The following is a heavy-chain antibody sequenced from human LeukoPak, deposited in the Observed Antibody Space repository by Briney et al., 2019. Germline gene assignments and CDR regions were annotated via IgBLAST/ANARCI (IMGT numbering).Heavy chain of an antibody. CDR3: ARWTPYDDTGYYRFDS. D-gene: IGHD3-22*01. V-gene: IGHV4-59*01. CDR2: IYYSGST. Sequence: SETLSLTCTVSGGSISSYYWSWIRQPPGKGLEWIGYIYYSGSTNYNPSLKSRVTISVDTSKNQFSLKVRSVTTADTAVYYCARWTPYDDTGYYRFDSWGQGTLVTVSS. CDR1: GGSISSYY. J-gene: IGHJ4*02.